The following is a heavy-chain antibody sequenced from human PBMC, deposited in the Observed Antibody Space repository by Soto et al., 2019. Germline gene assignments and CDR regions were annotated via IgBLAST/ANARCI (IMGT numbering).Heavy chain of an antibody. Sequence: QVQLQESGPGLVKPSQTLSLTCTVSGGSISSGGYYWSGIRQHPGKGMEWIGYIYYSGSTYYNPSLKRRVTITVETSKNQCSLKLRSVTAADTAVYYCPNLKTGVGDTPTTRAYWYFDLWGRGTLVPVSS. D-gene: IGHD1-26*01. J-gene: IGHJ2*01. V-gene: IGHV4-31*03. CDR3: PNLKTGVGDTPTTRAYWYFDL. CDR1: GGSISSGGYY. CDR2: IYYSGST.